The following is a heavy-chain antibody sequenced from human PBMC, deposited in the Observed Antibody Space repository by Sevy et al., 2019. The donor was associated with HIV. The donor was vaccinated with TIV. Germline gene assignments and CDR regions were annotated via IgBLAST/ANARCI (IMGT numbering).Heavy chain of an antibody. CDR2: IIPIFGTA. V-gene: IGHV1-69*13. D-gene: IGHD2-8*01. Sequence: ASVKVSCKASGGTFSSYAISWVRQAPGQGLEWMGGIIPIFGTANYAQKFQGRVTITADESTSTAYMELRSLRSEDTAVYYCARQRMVYAQYYYYGMDVWGQGTTVTVSS. CDR3: ARQRMVYAQYYYYGMDV. J-gene: IGHJ6*02. CDR1: GGTFSSYA.